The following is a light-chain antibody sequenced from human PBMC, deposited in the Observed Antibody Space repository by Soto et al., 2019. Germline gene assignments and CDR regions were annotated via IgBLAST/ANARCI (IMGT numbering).Light chain of an antibody. J-gene: IGLJ2*01. CDR2: DNT. V-gene: IGLV1-40*01. Sequence: QSVLTKPPSVYGAPGQRVTITCTGSRSNIGAGFDVHWYQQSPGTAPKLLIYDNTNRSSGVPARFSASKSGTSASLAITGLQAGDESDYYCQSYAISLNDSVFGGGTKLTVL. CDR3: QSYAISLNDSV. CDR1: RSNIGAGFD.